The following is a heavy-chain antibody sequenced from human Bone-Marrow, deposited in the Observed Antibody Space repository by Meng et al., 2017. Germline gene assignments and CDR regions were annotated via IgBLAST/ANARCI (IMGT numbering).Heavy chain of an antibody. D-gene: IGHD6-13*01. V-gene: IGHV1-2*06. CDR1: GYTFAAYW. Sequence: QGKPGQPGPEVKKPGASVKLPCKPSGYTFAAYWIHWLRQAPGQGLEWMGRIDPNNDHTQYAQNFQGRVTMTSDTSISTVYMELNGLRSDDTAVYYCARDEDISAAGKLFGDYWGQGTLVTVSS. CDR3: ARDEDISAAGKLFGDY. J-gene: IGHJ4*02. CDR2: IDPNNDHT.